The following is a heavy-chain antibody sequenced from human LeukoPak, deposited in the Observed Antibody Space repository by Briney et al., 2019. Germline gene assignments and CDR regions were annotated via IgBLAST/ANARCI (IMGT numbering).Heavy chain of an antibody. CDR1: GYTFTGYY. CDR3: ARGHMVRGVMGYYYYYMDV. CDR2: INPNSGGT. Sequence: ASVKVSCKASGYTFTGYYMHWVRQAPGQGLEWMGCINPNSGGTNYAQKFQGRVTMTRDTSISTAYMELSRLRSDDTAVYYCARGHMVRGVMGYYYYYMDVWGKGTTVTVSS. D-gene: IGHD3-10*01. J-gene: IGHJ6*03. V-gene: IGHV1-2*02.